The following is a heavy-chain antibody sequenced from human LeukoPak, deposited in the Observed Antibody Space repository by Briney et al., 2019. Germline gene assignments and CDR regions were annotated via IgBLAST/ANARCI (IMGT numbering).Heavy chain of an antibody. J-gene: IGHJ4*02. Sequence: GESPRISCEGSGYSFTTYWIAWVRQMPGKGLEWMGIIYSDDSDTKYSPSFQGQVTIPIDKSIRTAYLQWSSLKASDTAVYYCARTYCSTKACSYFDFWGQGTLVTVSS. V-gene: IGHV5-51*01. CDR2: IYSDDSDT. D-gene: IGHD2-2*01. CDR1: GYSFTTYW. CDR3: ARTYCSTKACSYFDF.